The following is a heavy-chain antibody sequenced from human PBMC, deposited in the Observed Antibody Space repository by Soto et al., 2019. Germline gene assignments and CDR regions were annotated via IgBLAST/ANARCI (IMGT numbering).Heavy chain of an antibody. D-gene: IGHD6-19*01. CDR3: XXVKETSGWGAFDY. Sequence: EVQLVESGGGLVQPGGSLRLSCTASGFTFSGFWMHWVRQAPGKGLVWVSRINGDGSVTNYADSVKGRFTISRDNAKNTLXXQMXXXRVXDTAXXXXXXVKETSGWGAFDYWGQGTLVTVSS. CDR1: GFTFSGFW. CDR2: INGDGSVT. J-gene: IGHJ4*02. V-gene: IGHV3-74*01.